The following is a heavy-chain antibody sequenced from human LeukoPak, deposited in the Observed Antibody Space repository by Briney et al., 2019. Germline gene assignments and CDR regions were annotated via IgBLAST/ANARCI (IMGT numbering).Heavy chain of an antibody. D-gene: IGHD6-19*01. Sequence: GGSLRLSCAASGFAFSAYNMNWVRQTPGKGLEWVSSISDSSNYIYYADSVKGRFTIFRDNAKNSLYLQMNSLRVEDTAVYYCARVQGSSGPGIFEYWGQGTLVTVSS. J-gene: IGHJ4*02. CDR3: ARVQGSSGPGIFEY. CDR1: GFAFSAYN. CDR2: ISDSSNYI. V-gene: IGHV3-21*01.